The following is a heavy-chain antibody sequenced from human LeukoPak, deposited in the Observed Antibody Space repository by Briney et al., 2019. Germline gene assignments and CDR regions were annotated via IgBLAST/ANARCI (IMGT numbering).Heavy chain of an antibody. D-gene: IGHD3-10*01. CDR3: AKPDGSGSSPDAFDI. J-gene: IGHJ3*02. Sequence: RSLRLSCAASGFTFSSYVLNWVRQAPGKGLEWVSAISGSGGSTYYADSVKGRFTISRDNSKNTLYLQMNSLRAEDTAVYYCAKPDGSGSSPDAFDIWGQGTMVTVSS. V-gene: IGHV3-23*01. CDR1: GFTFSSYV. CDR2: ISGSGGST.